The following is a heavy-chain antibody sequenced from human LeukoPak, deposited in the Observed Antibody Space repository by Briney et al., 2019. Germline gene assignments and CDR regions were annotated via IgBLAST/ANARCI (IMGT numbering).Heavy chain of an antibody. Sequence: GGSLRLSCAASGFTFNDYDMSWVRQAPGKGLEWVSGINCNGGSTEYADSVQGRFTISRDNAKNTTYLQMNSLQAEDPALHYCARVGDIVVVPAYFDYWGQGTLVTVSS. CDR2: INCNGGST. CDR1: GFTFNDYD. CDR3: ARVGDIVVVPAYFDY. V-gene: IGHV3-20*04. D-gene: IGHD2-2*01. J-gene: IGHJ4*02.